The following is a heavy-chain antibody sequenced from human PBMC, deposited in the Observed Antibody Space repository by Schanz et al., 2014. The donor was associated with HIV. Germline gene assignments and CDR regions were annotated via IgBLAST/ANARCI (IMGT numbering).Heavy chain of an antibody. J-gene: IGHJ4*02. V-gene: IGHV3-9*01. Sequence: EVQLVESGGGLVQPGRSLRLSCAASGFTFHDYAMHWLRQAPGQGLEWVSGINWNSGNIGYADSVKGRFTISRDNAKNSLYLQMSSLRADDTAVYYCARAPYTTSTRIDYWGQGTLVTVSS. CDR2: INWNSGNI. CDR1: GFTFHDYA. D-gene: IGHD1-1*01. CDR3: ARAPYTTSTRIDY.